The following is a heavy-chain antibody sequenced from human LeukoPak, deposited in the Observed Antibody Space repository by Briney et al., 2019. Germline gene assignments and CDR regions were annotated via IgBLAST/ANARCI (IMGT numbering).Heavy chain of an antibody. CDR3: ARLGSPKNYYGSGSYYKEQDAFDI. Sequence: SVKVSCKASGGTFSSYAISWVRQAPGQGLEWMGGIIPIFGTGNYAQKFQGRVTITADESTSTAYMELSSLRSEDTAVYYCARLGSPKNYYGSGSYYKEQDAFDIWGQGTMVTVSS. V-gene: IGHV1-69*01. J-gene: IGHJ3*02. D-gene: IGHD3-10*01. CDR1: GGTFSSYA. CDR2: IIPIFGTG.